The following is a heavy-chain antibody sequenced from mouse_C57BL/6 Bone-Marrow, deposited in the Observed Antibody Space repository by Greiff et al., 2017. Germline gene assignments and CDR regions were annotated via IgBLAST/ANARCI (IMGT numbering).Heavy chain of an antibody. V-gene: IGHV1-26*01. J-gene: IGHJ4*01. CDR3: ASEKGWGDGGAGLDY. Sequence: VQLQQSGAELVKPGASVKISCKASGYTFTDYYMTWVQQSHGKSLEWIGAINPSNGGTSYNQKFKGKATLPVDKSSSTPYLELRSLTSGCSAVYNCASEKGWGDGGAGLDYWGQGTTVTVSA. CDR1: GYTFTDYY. CDR2: INPSNGGT. D-gene: IGHD2-3*01.